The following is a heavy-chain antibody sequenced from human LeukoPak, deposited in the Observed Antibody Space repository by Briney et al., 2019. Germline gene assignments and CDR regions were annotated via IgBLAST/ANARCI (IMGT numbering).Heavy chain of an antibody. D-gene: IGHD6-19*01. Sequence: TSETQSLTCTVSGGSISSYYWSWIRQPAGKGLEWIGRIYTSGSTNYNPSLKSRVTMSVDTSKNQFSLKLSSVTAADTAVYYCARDRFGQTGYCSGWYVLDAFDIWGQGTMVTVSS. V-gene: IGHV4-4*07. CDR2: IYTSGST. CDR1: GGSISSYY. CDR3: ARDRFGQTGYCSGWYVLDAFDI. J-gene: IGHJ3*02.